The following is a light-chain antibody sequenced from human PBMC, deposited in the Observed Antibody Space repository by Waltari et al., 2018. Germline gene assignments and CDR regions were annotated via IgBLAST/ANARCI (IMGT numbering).Light chain of an antibody. CDR3: AAWDDSLNGWV. J-gene: IGLJ3*02. V-gene: IGLV1-44*01. CDR1: RSNLGSNS. CDR2: NNN. Sequence: QSVLTQPPSASGTPGRRVTISCSGGRSNLGSNSVSWYQQIPGAPPKLLIYNNNPRPSGVPDRFSGSKSGTSASLAIGGLQSEDEADYYCAAWDDSLNGWVFGGGTKLTVL.